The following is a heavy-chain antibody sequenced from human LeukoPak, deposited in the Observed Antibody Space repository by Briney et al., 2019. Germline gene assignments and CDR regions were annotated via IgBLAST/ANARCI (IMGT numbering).Heavy chain of an antibody. CDR3: ARDPKWYYGDPTWGDDAFDI. CDR2: ISYDGSNK. CDR1: GFTFSSYG. Sequence: GGSLRLSCAASGFTFSSYGMHWVRRAPGKGLEWVAVISYDGSNKYYADSVKGRFTISRDNSKNSLYLQMNSLRAEDTAVYYCARDPKWYYGDPTWGDDAFDIWGQGTMVTVSS. D-gene: IGHD4-17*01. V-gene: IGHV3-30*03. J-gene: IGHJ3*02.